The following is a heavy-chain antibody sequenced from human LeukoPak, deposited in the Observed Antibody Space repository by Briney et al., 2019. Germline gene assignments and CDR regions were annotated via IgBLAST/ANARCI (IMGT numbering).Heavy chain of an antibody. Sequence: ASVKVSCMASGYTFTGYYMHWVRQAPGQGLEWMGWINPNSGGTNYAQKFQGRVTMTRDTSISTAYMELSRLRSDDTAVYYCATSDYYDSSGTPHYWGQGTLVTVSS. CDR3: ATSDYYDSSGTPHY. CDR2: INPNSGGT. D-gene: IGHD3-22*01. J-gene: IGHJ4*02. V-gene: IGHV1-2*02. CDR1: GYTFTGYY.